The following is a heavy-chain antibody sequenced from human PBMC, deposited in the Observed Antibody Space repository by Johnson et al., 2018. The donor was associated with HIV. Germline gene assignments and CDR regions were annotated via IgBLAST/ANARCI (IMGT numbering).Heavy chain of an antibody. CDR1: GFTFSSYA. J-gene: IGHJ3*02. D-gene: IGHD5-18*01. CDR3: ANSRGYGDAFDI. Sequence: QVQLVESGGGVVQPRRSLRLSCAASGFTFSSYAMHWVRQAPGKGLEWVAVISYDGRNKYYADSVKGRFTISRDNSKNTLYLQMNSLRAEDTAVYYCANSRGYGDAFDIWGQGTMVTVAS. CDR2: ISYDGRNK. V-gene: IGHV3-30-3*01.